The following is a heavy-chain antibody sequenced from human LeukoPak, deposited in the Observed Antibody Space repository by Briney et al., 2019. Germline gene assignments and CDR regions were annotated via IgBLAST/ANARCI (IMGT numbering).Heavy chain of an antibody. CDR2: ISCHNGDT. D-gene: IGHD3-10*01. J-gene: IGHJ6*03. CDR3: ASAPQARGETFYYYYMDV. CDR1: GYIFTTNG. Sequence: ASVKVSCKASGYIFTTNGITWVRQAPGQGLEWVGWISCHNGDTRYAQKFQGRVTVTKDTATSTVYLELRSLTSDDTAVYYCASAPQARGETFYYYYMDVWGKGTTVTISS. V-gene: IGHV1-18*04.